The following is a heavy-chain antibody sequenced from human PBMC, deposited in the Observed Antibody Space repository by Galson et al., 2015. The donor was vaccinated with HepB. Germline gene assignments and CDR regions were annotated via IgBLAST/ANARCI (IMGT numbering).Heavy chain of an antibody. CDR2: IIPIFGTA. CDR1: GGTFSSYA. CDR3: ARNVVVTAIPSYYYGMDV. D-gene: IGHD2-21*02. V-gene: IGHV1-69*13. Sequence: SVKVSCKASGGTFSSYAISWVRQAPGQGLEWMGGIIPIFGTANYAQKFQGRVTITADESTSTAYMELSSLRSEDTAVYYCARNVVVTAIPSYYYGMDVWGQGTTVTASS. J-gene: IGHJ6*02.